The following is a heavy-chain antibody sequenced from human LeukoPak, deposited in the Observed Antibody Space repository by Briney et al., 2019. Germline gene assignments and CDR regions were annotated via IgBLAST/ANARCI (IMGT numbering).Heavy chain of an antibody. CDR2: IKQDGSEK. J-gene: IGHJ6*03. V-gene: IGHV3-7*01. Sequence: GGSLRLSCAASGFTFSSYWMSWVRQAPGEGLEWVANIKQDGSEKYYVDSVKGRFTIFRENAKHSLYLQMNSLRAEDTAVYYCAKDAEWFGELFNYYYMDVWGKGTTVTVSS. CDR3: AKDAEWFGELFNYYYMDV. CDR1: GFTFSSYW. D-gene: IGHD3-10*01.